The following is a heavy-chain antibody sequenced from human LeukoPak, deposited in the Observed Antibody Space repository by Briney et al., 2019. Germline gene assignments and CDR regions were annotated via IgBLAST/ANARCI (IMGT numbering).Heavy chain of an antibody. V-gene: IGHV4-59*01. D-gene: IGHD5-18*01. CDR2: IYYSGST. Sequence: PSETLSLTCTVSGGPISSYYWSWIRQPPGKGLEWIGYIYYSGSTNYNPSLKSRVTISVDTSKNQFSLKLSSVTAADTAVYYCARGRMIQLWLGVGAFDIWGQGTMVTVSS. CDR3: ARGRMIQLWLGVGAFDI. CDR1: GGPISSYY. J-gene: IGHJ3*02.